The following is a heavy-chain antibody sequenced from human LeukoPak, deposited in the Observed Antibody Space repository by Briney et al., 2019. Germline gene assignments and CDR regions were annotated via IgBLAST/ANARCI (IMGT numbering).Heavy chain of an antibody. CDR1: RFTFSSYA. CDR2: ISYDGSNK. D-gene: IGHD1-26*01. Sequence: GRSLRLSCAASRFTFSSYAMHWVRQAPGKGLEWVAVISYDGSNKYYADSVKGRFTISRDNSKNTLYLQMNSLRAEDTAVYYCARDQSGSFDYWGQGTLVTVSS. CDR3: ARDQSGSFDY. V-gene: IGHV3-30*04. J-gene: IGHJ4*02.